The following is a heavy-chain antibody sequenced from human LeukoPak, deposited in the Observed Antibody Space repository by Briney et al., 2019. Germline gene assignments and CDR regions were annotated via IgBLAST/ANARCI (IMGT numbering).Heavy chain of an antibody. CDR1: GFTFSSYA. Sequence: GGSLRLSCAASGFTFSSYAMSWVRQAPGKGLEWVSAISGSGGSTYYADSVKGRFTISRDNSKNTLYLQMTSLRAEGTAVYFCARAYCSSTSCYIGYFDYWGQGTLVTVSS. CDR2: ISGSGGST. CDR3: ARAYCSSTSCYIGYFDY. J-gene: IGHJ4*02. V-gene: IGHV3-23*01. D-gene: IGHD2-2*02.